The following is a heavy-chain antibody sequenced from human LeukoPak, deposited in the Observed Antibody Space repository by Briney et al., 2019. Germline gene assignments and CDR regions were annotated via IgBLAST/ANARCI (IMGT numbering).Heavy chain of an antibody. V-gene: IGHV3-21*01. CDR1: GFTFGSYS. D-gene: IGHD2-2*01. CDR3: ARGGPLPRYCSSTSCYRDY. Sequence: GGSLRLSCAASGFTFGSYSMNWVRQAPGKGLEWVSSISSSSSYIYYADSVKGRFTISRDNAKNSLYLQMNSLRAEDTAVYYCARGGPLPRYCSSTSCYRDYWGQGTLVTVSS. J-gene: IGHJ4*02. CDR2: ISSSSSYI.